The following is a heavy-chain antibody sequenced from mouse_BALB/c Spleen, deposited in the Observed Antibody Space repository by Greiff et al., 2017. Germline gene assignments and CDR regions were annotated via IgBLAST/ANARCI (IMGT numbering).Heavy chain of an antibody. CDR2: IYPGDGDT. V-gene: IGHV1-80*01. D-gene: IGHD2-1*01. CDR3: NADGNYDY. Sequence: VQLQQSGAELVRPGSSVKISCKASGYAFSSYWMNWVKQRPGQGLEWIGQIYPGDGDTNYNGKFKGKATLTADKSSSTAYLQLSSLTSEDTAVYYCNADGNYDYWGQGTTLTVSS. CDR1: GYAFSSYW. J-gene: IGHJ2*01.